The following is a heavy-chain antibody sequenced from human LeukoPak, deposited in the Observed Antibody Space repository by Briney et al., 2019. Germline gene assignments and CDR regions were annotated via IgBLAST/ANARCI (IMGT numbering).Heavy chain of an antibody. V-gene: IGHV3-21*01. J-gene: IGHJ3*02. Sequence: GGPLRLSCAASGFTFSSYSMNWVRQAPGKGLEWVSSISSSSSYIYYADSVKGRFTISRDNAKNSLYLQMNSLRAEDTAVYYCARDDGYDAFDIWGQGTMVTVSS. CDR1: GFTFSSYS. CDR3: ARDDGYDAFDI. D-gene: IGHD6-25*01. CDR2: ISSSSSYI.